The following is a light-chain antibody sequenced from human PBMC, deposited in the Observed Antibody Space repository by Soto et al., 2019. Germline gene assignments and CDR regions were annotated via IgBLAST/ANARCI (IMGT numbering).Light chain of an antibody. V-gene: IGLV1-40*01. CDR2: VNI. CDR3: QSYYSTLSARYV. CDR1: SSNIGAGYD. J-gene: IGLJ1*01. Sequence: QSVLTQPPSVSGAPGQRVTISCTGSSSNIGAGYDVHWYQQRPGTAPKLLIFVNINRPSGVPDRFSGSKSGTSASLAITGLQAEDEGDYYCQSYYSTLSARYVYGTGTKVTV.